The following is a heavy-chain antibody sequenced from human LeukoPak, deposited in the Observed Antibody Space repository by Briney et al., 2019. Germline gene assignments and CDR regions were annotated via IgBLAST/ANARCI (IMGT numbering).Heavy chain of an antibody. V-gene: IGHV1-2*02. J-gene: IGHJ5*02. CDR1: GYTFTGYY. CDR3: ARVTAVAGTISGFDP. CDR2: INPNSGGT. Sequence: ASVKVSCKASGYTFTGYYMHWVRQAPGQGLEWMGWINPNSGGTNYAQKFQGRVTMTRDTSISTAYMELSRLRSEDTAVYYCARVTAVAGTISGFDPWGQGTLVTVSS. D-gene: IGHD6-19*01.